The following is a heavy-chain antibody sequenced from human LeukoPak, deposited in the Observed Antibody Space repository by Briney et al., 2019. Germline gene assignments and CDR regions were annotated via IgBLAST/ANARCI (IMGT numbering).Heavy chain of an antibody. V-gene: IGHV4-59*01. D-gene: IGHD3-22*01. J-gene: IGHJ3*02. CDR2: IFYSGGT. CDR1: GGSISSFY. CDR3: ARGRYYDSIAFDI. Sequence: SETLSLTCTVSGGSISSFYWSWIRQPPGKGLEWIGYIFYSGGTNYNPSLKSRVTISVDPSKTQFSLRLSSATAADTAVYYCARGRYYDSIAFDIWGPGTMVTVSS.